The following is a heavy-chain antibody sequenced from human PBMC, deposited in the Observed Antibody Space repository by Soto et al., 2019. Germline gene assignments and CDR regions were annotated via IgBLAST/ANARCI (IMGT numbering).Heavy chain of an antibody. J-gene: IGHJ4*01. V-gene: IGHV3-21*01. Sequence: SCASSGCTYRSYPINFPLQAPGKALEWVSSISSSSTYIDYADSVTGRFTISRDNAKNSLYLQMNSLRDEDTAVYYCARAPPGADYYDRSGHMDYFDYWGQGTLVIVSS. D-gene: IGHD3-22*01. CDR3: ARAPPGADYYDRSGHMDYFDY. CDR2: ISSSSTYI. CDR1: GCTYRSYP.